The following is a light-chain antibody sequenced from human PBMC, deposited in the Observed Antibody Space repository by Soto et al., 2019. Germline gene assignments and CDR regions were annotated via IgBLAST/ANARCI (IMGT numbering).Light chain of an antibody. J-gene: IGKJ4*01. CDR1: QSISSY. CDR2: AAS. CDR3: QHGYSTPLT. Sequence: DIQMTQAPSPLSASVADRVTITSRASQSISSYLHWYQQKPGKAPNLLIYAASTLQSGVPSRFSGSGSGTDFTLTISSLQPEDFATYFCQHGYSTPLTFGGGTKVDI. V-gene: IGKV1-39*01.